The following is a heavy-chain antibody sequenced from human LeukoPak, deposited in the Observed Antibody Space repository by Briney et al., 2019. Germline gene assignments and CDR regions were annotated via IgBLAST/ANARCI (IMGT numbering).Heavy chain of an antibody. V-gene: IGHV4-30-2*01. Sequence: PSETLSLTCAVSGDSISSGGYSWSWIRQPPGKGLEWIGYIYHSGSTYYNPSLKSRVTILVDRSKNQFSLKLSSVTAADTAVYYCARGGDDSDAFDIWGQGTMVTVSS. CDR1: GDSISSGGYS. J-gene: IGHJ3*02. CDR2: IYHSGST. D-gene: IGHD3-16*01. CDR3: ARGGDDSDAFDI.